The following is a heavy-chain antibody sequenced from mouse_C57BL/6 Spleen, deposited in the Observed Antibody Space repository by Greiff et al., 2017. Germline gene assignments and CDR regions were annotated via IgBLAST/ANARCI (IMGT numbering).Heavy chain of an antibody. Sequence: VQLQQSGPELVKPGASVKISCKASGYSFTDYNMNWVKQSTGKSLEWIGVINPNYGTTSYNQKFKGKATLTVDQSSSTAYMQLNSLTSEASAVYYCADGGTGTGAGFAYWGQGTLVTVSA. J-gene: IGHJ3*01. V-gene: IGHV1-39*01. CDR1: GYSFTDYN. D-gene: IGHD4-1*01. CDR3: ADGGTGTGAGFAY. CDR2: INPNYGTT.